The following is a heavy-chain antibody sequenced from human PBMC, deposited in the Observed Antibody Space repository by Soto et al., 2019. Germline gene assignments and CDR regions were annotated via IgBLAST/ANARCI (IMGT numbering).Heavy chain of an antibody. CDR1: AGSISSYY. D-gene: IGHD3-22*01. Sequence: SSQTLSLTYSVSAGSISSYYWSWFRQPPGKGLEWIAYIYYSGTSYNPSLKSRVSISLDTPKNQFSLKLSSVTAADTAVYYCARTYDGSGPNSGGYGFDIWGQGTLVTVS. J-gene: IGHJ3*02. V-gene: IGHV4-59*01. CDR2: IYYSGT. CDR3: ARTYDGSGPNSGGYGFDI.